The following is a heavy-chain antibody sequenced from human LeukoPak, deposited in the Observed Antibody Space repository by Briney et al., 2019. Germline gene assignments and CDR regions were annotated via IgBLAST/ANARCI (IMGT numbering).Heavy chain of an antibody. V-gene: IGHV1-2*02. CDR1: GYTFTGYY. CDR2: INPNSGGT. J-gene: IGHJ4*02. CDR3: ARWSEYPTWYFDY. Sequence: ASVKVSCKASGYTFTGYYMHWVRQAPGQGLEWMGWINPNSGGTNYAQKFQGRVTMTRDTSISTAYMELSRLRSDDTAVYYCARWSEYPTWYFDYWGQGTLVTVSS. D-gene: IGHD2-2*01.